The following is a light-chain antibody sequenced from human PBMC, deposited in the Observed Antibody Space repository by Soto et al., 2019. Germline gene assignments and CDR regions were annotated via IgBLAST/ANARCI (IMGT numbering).Light chain of an antibody. J-gene: IGKJ1*01. CDR3: QQTYTAPRT. CDR1: QSISRN. CDR2: TAS. Sequence: DIQMTQSPSSLSASVGDRVTITCRASQSISRNLNWYQQKPGKAPNLLIYTASSLQIGVPSRFSGSGSGTDFTLTINSLQPEDFAAYYCQQTYTAPRTFGQGTKVEIK. V-gene: IGKV1-39*01.